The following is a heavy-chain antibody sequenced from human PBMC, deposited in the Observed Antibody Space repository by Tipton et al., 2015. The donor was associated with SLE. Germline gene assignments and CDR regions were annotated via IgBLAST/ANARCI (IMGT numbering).Heavy chain of an antibody. CDR1: GFTFSSYG. D-gene: IGHD4-23*01. CDR3: ARADYGGTGWAFDI. CDR2: IRYDGSNK. Sequence: SLRLSCAASGFTFSSYGMHWVRQAPGKGLEWVAFIRYDGSNKYYADSVKGRFTISRDNSKNTLYLQMNSLRAEDTAVYYCARADYGGTGWAFDIWGQGTMVTVSS. J-gene: IGHJ3*02. V-gene: IGHV3-30*02.